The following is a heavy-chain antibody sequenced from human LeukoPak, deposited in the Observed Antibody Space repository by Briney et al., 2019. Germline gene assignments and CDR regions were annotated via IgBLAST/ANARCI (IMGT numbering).Heavy chain of an antibody. D-gene: IGHD1-7*01. V-gene: IGHV3-11*01. CDR1: GFTFSDYY. CDR2: ISSSGGNI. CDR3: ARGTTGTTVAYGYSLDS. J-gene: IGHJ4*02. Sequence: PGGSLRLSCAASGFTFSDYYMSWIRQAPGKGLEWVLYISSSGGNIYYADSVKGRFTISRDNAKNSLSLEVNSLRVEDTGVYYCARGTTGTTVAYGYSLDSWGQGTLVTVSS.